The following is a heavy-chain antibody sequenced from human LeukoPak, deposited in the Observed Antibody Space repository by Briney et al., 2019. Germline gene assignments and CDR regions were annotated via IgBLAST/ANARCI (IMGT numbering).Heavy chain of an antibody. CDR1: GGSISSYS. Sequence: PSETLSLTCTVSGGSISSYSWSWIRQAPGKGLEWIGYIYDSGSTNYNPSLKSRVTISGGTSKNQFSLKLSSVTAAGTAVYYCARQSDYYGSGSYYKYFDYWGQGTLVTVSS. J-gene: IGHJ4*02. CDR2: IYDSGST. CDR3: ARQSDYYGSGSYYKYFDY. D-gene: IGHD3-10*01. V-gene: IGHV4-59*08.